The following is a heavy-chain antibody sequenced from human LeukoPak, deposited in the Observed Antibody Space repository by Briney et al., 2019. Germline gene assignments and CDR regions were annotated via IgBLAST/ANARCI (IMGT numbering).Heavy chain of an antibody. V-gene: IGHV1-69*05. Sequence: ASVKVSCKASGGTFNSYAISWVRQAPGQGLEWMGGIIPIFGTANYAQKFQGRVTITTDESTSTAYMELSSLRSEDTAVYYCARDSRVTNYYYYMDVWGKGTTVTVSS. CDR3: ARDSRVTNYYYYMDV. J-gene: IGHJ6*03. CDR2: IIPIFGTA. CDR1: GGTFNSYA.